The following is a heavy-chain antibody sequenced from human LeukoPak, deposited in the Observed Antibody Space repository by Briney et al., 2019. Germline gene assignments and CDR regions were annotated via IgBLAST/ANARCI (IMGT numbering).Heavy chain of an antibody. J-gene: IGHJ5*02. V-gene: IGHV3-9*01. D-gene: IGHD2-2*02. Sequence: PGGSLRLSCAASGFTFDDYAMHWVRQAPGKGVEWVSGISWNSGRIGYADSVKGRLTISRDNAKNSLYLKMNSLRAEDTALYYCAKVSQLLYWSKYNWFDPWGQRTLVTVSS. CDR1: GFTFDDYA. CDR3: AKVSQLLYWSKYNWFDP. CDR2: ISWNSGRI.